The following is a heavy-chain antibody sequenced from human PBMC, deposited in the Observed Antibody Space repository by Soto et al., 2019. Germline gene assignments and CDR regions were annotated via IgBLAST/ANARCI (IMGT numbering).Heavy chain of an antibody. CDR2: INSDGSST. CDR3: ARAARGYCSSTSCPYYYYGMDV. Sequence: GGSLRLSCAASGFTFSSYWMHWVRQAPGKGLVWVSRINSDGSSTSYADSVKGRFTISRDNAKNTLYLQMNSLRAEDTAVYYCARAARGYCSSTSCPYYYYGMDVWGQGTTVTVSS. J-gene: IGHJ6*02. CDR1: GFTFSSYW. D-gene: IGHD2-2*01. V-gene: IGHV3-74*01.